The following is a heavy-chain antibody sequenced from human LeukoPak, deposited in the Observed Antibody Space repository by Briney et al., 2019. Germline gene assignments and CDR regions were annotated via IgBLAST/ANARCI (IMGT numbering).Heavy chain of an antibody. CDR2: IRKDGSEK. D-gene: IGHD5-12*01. Sequence: GGSLRLSCAASGFSSSNDWMNWVRQAPGNGLEWVANIRKDGSEKHYVDSVTGRFTISRDNAKNSLYLQMNSLRAEDTAVYYCSRGGDSRAVLHYWGQGTLVTVSS. V-gene: IGHV3-7*04. CDR3: SRGGDSRAVLHY. CDR1: GFSSSNDW. J-gene: IGHJ4*02.